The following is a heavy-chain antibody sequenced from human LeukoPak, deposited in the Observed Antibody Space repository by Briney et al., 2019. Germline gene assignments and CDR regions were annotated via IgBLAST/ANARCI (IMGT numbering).Heavy chain of an antibody. V-gene: IGHV1-2*02. CDR3: ARDMGRYSGYYYDY. CDR2: IHPNSGAT. CDR1: GYTFSDYY. D-gene: IGHD5-12*01. Sequence: ASVKVSCKTSGYTFSDYYLHGVRQAPGQGLEWVGWIHPNSGATHYAQKFQGRLTMTRDTSISTVYMELTRLRSDDTAVYYCARDMGRYSGYYYDYWGQGTLVTASS. J-gene: IGHJ4*02.